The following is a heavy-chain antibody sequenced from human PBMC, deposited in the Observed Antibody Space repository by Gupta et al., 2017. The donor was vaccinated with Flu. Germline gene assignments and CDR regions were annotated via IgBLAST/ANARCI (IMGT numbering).Heavy chain of an antibody. CDR2: IYHSGST. D-gene: IGHD1-1*01. V-gene: IGHV4-28*01. Sequence: QVQLQESGPGLVKPSDTLSLTCSVSGYSISSSHWWGWIRQPPGKGLEWIGYIYHSGSTYYNPSLKSRVTMSVDTSKNHFSLKLSSVTAVDTAVYYCARWTGTASGYNWYFDPWGRGTLVTVSS. CDR3: ARWTGTASGYNWYFDP. J-gene: IGHJ2*01. CDR1: GYSISSSHW.